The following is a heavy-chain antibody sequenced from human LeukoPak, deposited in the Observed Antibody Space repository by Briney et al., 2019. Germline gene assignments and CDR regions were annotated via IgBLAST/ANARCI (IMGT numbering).Heavy chain of an antibody. CDR1: GGSISDHY. D-gene: IGHD1-26*01. V-gene: IGHV4-59*11. J-gene: IGHJ4*02. Sequence: SETLSLTCTVSGGSISDHYWNWIRQPPGKGLEWIGYIYYSGSTNYNPSLKSRVTISVDTSKNQFSLRLSSVRSADTAVYYCASSTWEGGGFDYWGQGTLVTVSP. CDR2: IYYSGST. CDR3: ASSTWEGGGFDY.